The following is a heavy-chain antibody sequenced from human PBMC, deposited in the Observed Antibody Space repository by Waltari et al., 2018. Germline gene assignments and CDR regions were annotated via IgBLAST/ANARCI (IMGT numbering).Heavy chain of an antibody. D-gene: IGHD2-2*01. J-gene: IGHJ6*03. Sequence: QLQLQESGPGLVKPSETLSLTCTVSGGSISSSSYYWGWTRKPPGKGLELIGNIYYSGSTYYNPSLKSRVTISVDTSKNQFSLKLSSVTAADTAVYYCARIVVPAYYYYYMDVWGKGTTVTISS. CDR1: GGSISSSSYY. CDR3: ARIVVPAYYYYYMDV. CDR2: IYYSGST. V-gene: IGHV4-39*07.